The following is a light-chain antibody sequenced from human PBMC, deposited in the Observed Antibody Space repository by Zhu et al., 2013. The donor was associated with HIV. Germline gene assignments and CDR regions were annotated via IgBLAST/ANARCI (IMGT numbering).Light chain of an antibody. V-gene: IGLV2-14*01. J-gene: IGLJ3*02. CDR1: GSDIGGYNY. CDR3: SSYTSSSTRV. Sequence: QSALTQPASVSGSLGQSITISRTGTGSDIGGYNYVSWYQQHPGKAPKLMIYEVSNRPSGVSNRFSGSKSGNTASLTISGLQAEDEADYYCSSYTSSSTRVFGGGTKLTVL. CDR2: EVS.